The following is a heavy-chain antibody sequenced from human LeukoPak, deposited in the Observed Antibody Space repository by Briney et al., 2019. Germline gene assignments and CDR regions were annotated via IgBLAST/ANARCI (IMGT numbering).Heavy chain of an antibody. CDR2: ISYSGTT. D-gene: IGHD6-13*01. CDR3: ARDLAAAGTNAFDI. J-gene: IGHJ3*02. CDR1: AGSISTYY. V-gene: IGHV4-59*12. Sequence: PSETLSLTCSVSAGSISTYYWSWIRQPPGKGLEWIGYISYSGTTNYNPSLKSRVTLSVDTSQNQLSLRLTSMTAADMAVYYCARDLAAAGTNAFDIWGQGTMVTVSS.